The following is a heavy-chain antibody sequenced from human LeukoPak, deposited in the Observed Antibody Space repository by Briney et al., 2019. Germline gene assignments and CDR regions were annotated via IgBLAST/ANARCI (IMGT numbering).Heavy chain of an antibody. CDR3: ARVGIQNPLGPGIDY. CDR1: GGSISSNY. Sequence: PSETLSLTCTVSGGSISSNYWSWIRQPPGKGLEWIGYIYYSGSPSYNPSLKSRVTISVDTSKNQFSLKLSSVTAADTAVYYCARVGIQNPLGPGIDYWGQGTLVTVSS. CDR2: IYYSGSP. D-gene: IGHD5-18*01. V-gene: IGHV4-59*01. J-gene: IGHJ4*02.